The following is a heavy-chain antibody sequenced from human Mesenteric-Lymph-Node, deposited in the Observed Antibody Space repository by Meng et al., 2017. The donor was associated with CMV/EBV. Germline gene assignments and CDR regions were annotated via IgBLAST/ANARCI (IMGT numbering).Heavy chain of an antibody. Sequence: ASVKVSCKASGYTFTRHYIHWVRRAPGQGLEWMGCINPDTGGTKYAQRFQGSVTMTSDSSINTVYMVVSSLRSDDTAVYYCGRSAIFGAQSTVDHWGQGTLVTVSS. CDR2: INPDTGGT. J-gene: IGHJ4*02. V-gene: IGHV1-2*02. CDR1: GYTFTRHY. CDR3: GRSAIFGAQSTVDH. D-gene: IGHD3-3*02.